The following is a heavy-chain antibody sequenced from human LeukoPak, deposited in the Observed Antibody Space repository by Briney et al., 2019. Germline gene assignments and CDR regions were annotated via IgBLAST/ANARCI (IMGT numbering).Heavy chain of an antibody. D-gene: IGHD3-3*01. V-gene: IGHV7-4-1*02. CDR1: GYTFTSYA. CDR3: ARDRLGSEYYDFWSGYRRRWFDP. J-gene: IGHJ5*02. CDR2: INTNTGNP. Sequence: GASVKVSCKASGYTFTSYAMNWVRQAPGQGLEWMGWINTNTGNPTYAQGFTGRFVFSLDTSVSTAYLQISSLKAEDTAVYYCARDRLGSEYYDFWSGYRRRWFDPWGQGTLVTVSS.